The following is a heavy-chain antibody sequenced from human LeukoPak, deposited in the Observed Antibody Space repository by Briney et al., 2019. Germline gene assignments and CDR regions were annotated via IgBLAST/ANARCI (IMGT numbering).Heavy chain of an antibody. D-gene: IGHD1-26*01. CDR2: ISWNSGSI. CDR3: AKDLSRTSGSPTVFDY. Sequence: GGSLRLSCAASGFTFDDYAMHWVRQAPGKGLEWVSGISWNSGSIGYADSVKGRFTISRDNAKNSLYLQMNSLRAEDTALYYCAKDLSRTSGSPTVFDYWGQGTLVTVSS. CDR1: GFTFDDYA. V-gene: IGHV3-9*01. J-gene: IGHJ4*02.